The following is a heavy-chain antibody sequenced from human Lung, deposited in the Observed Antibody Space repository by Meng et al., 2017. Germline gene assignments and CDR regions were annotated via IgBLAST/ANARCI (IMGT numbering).Heavy chain of an antibody. Sequence: SETLSLTCTVPGGSISSYYWSWIRQPPGKGLEWIGYIYYSGSTNYNPSLKSRVTTSVDTSKNQFSLKLSSVTAADTAVYYCARSIAVAQFDYWGQGTLVTVSS. V-gene: IGHV4-59*01. CDR1: GGSISSYY. J-gene: IGHJ4*02. CDR2: IYYSGST. CDR3: ARSIAVAQFDY. D-gene: IGHD6-19*01.